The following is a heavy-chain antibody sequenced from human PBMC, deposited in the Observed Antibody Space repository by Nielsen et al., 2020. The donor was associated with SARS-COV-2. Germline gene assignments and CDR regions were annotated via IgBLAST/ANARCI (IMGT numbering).Heavy chain of an antibody. D-gene: IGHD5-18*01. CDR1: GYTFTSYA. J-gene: IGHJ6*02. Sequence: ASVKVSCKASGYTFTSYAMHWVRQAPGQRLEWMGWINAGNGNTKYSQKFQGRVTITRDTSASTAYMELSSLRSEDTAVYYCATRGSSYGLPTYYYYGMDVWGQGTTVTVSS. CDR3: ATRGSSYGLPTYYYYGMDV. CDR2: INAGNGNT. V-gene: IGHV1-3*01.